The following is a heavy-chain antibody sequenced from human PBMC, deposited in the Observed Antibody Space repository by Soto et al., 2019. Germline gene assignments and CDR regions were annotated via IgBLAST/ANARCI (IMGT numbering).Heavy chain of an antibody. CDR3: ARGSYYDSSGYWYFDL. J-gene: IGHJ2*01. D-gene: IGHD3-22*01. CDR2: MNPNSGNT. Sequence: QVQLVQSGAEVKKPGASVKVSCKASGYTFASYDINWVRQATGQGLEWMGWMNPNSGNTGYAQKFQGRVTMTRNTSISTAYMELSSLRSEDTAVYYCARGSYYDSSGYWYFDLWGRGTLVTVSS. V-gene: IGHV1-8*01. CDR1: GYTFASYD.